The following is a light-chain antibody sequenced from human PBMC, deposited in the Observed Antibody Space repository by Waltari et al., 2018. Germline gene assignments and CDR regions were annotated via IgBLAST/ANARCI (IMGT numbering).Light chain of an antibody. Sequence: SYVVTQPPSVSVAPGETAPIPCGGDNIGTYSVHWYQQKAGQAPVLVIYEDSRRPSGIPERFSGDNSGNTATLTIGDTQSVDEADYFCQARGNNDVVFGGGTKLTVL. CDR3: QARGNNDVV. J-gene: IGLJ3*02. V-gene: IGLV3-21*01. CDR2: EDS. CDR1: NIGTYS.